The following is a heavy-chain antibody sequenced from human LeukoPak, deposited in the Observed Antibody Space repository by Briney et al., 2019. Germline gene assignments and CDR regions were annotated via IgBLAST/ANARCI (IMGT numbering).Heavy chain of an antibody. V-gene: IGHV3-48*03. CDR1: GFTLSSHE. J-gene: IGHJ6*02. D-gene: IGHD3-16*02. CDR2: ISSKGGTK. Sequence: GGSLTLSCAASGFTLSSHEVNWVRQAPGKGLEWISYISSKGGTKYYADSVKGRFTISRDNAKKALYLQMNSLRAEDTAVYYCARVPYDYVSGNYRSDYYNMDVWGQGTTVTVSS. CDR3: ARVPYDYVSGNYRSDYYNMDV.